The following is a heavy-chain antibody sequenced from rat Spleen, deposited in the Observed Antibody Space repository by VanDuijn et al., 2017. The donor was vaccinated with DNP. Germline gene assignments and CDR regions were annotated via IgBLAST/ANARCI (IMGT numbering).Heavy chain of an antibody. CDR2: ITYDCSRT. D-gene: IGHD1-11*01. Sequence: EVQLVESGGGLVQPGRSLKLSCAASGFTFSNYGMAWVRQAPKKGLEWVATITYDCSRTYFRDSVKGRFTISRDIAKRTLYLQMDSLRSEDTATYYCTTFEGRNAWGQGTSVTVSS. CDR3: TTFEGRNA. J-gene: IGHJ4*01. CDR1: GFTFSNYG. V-gene: IGHV5S10*01.